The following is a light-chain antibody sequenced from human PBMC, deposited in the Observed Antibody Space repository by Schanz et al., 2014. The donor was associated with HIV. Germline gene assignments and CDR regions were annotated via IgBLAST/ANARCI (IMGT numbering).Light chain of an antibody. CDR3: SSYAGNNYYV. CDR1: SSDVGGYNY. J-gene: IGLJ1*01. V-gene: IGLV2-14*01. Sequence: QSALTQPASVSGSPGQSITISCTGTSSDVGGYNYISWYQQHPGKAPKLMIYDVSYRPSGISNRFSGSKSGSTASLTISGLQAEDEAEYFCSSYAGNNYYVFGTGTKLTVL. CDR2: DVS.